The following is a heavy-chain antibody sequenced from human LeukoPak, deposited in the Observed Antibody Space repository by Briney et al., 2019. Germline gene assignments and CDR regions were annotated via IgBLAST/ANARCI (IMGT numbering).Heavy chain of an antibody. V-gene: IGHV3-7*01. CDR1: GFTFSTYW. Sequence: GGSLRLSCAASGFTFSTYWMNWVRQAPGRGRGWVANIEKDGSEKNYVDSVRGRFTISRDNAKNSLYLQMNSLRAEDTAVYFCVAGSGWLPDYWGQGTLVIVSS. CDR3: VAGSGWLPDY. J-gene: IGHJ4*02. D-gene: IGHD6-19*01. CDR2: IEKDGSEK.